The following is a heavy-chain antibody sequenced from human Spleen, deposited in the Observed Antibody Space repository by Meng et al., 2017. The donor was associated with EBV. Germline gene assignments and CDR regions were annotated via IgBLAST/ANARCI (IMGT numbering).Heavy chain of an antibody. J-gene: IGHJ4*02. CDR1: GGSFSGYY. V-gene: IGHV4-34*01. Sequence: GQLQEWGAGLLKPSETLSLTCAVLGGSFSGYYCSWIRQPPGKGLEWIGEINHSGTTNYNPSLKSRLTISVDTSKNQFSLKMNSVTAADTAVYYCARVRLAAGTYYFDYWGQGTLVTVSS. CDR2: INHSGTT. CDR3: ARVRLAAGTYYFDY. D-gene: IGHD6-13*01.